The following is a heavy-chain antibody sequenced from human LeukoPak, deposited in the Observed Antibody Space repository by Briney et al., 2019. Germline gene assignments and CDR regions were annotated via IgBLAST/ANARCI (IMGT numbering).Heavy chain of an antibody. Sequence: SGTLSLTCAVSGGSIRSSNWWSWVRQPPGKGLEWIGEMYDSGSTNYNPSLKSRVTISVDTSKNQFSLKLSSVTAADTAVYYWARHLGAFDIWGQGTMVTVSS. CDR3: ARHLGAFDI. J-gene: IGHJ3*02. V-gene: IGHV4-4*02. CDR2: MYDSGST. D-gene: IGHD3-16*01. CDR1: GGSIRSSNW.